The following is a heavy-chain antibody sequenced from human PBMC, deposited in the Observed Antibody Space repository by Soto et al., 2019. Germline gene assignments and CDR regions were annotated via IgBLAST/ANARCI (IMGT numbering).Heavy chain of an antibody. CDR2: ISAYNGNT. Sequence: QVQLVQSGAEVKKPGASVKVSCKASGYTFTNFGISWVRQAPGQGLEWMGWISAYNGNTDYAQKFQGRVTMTTDTSTSTAYMEVSGLRFDDAAVYYCARGGTRIDYCVQGTLVTVSS. CDR1: GYTFTNFG. D-gene: IGHD1-26*01. CDR3: ARGGTRIDY. J-gene: IGHJ4*02. V-gene: IGHV1-18*01.